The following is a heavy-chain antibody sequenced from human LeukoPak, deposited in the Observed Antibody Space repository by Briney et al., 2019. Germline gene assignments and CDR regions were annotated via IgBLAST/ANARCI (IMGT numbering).Heavy chain of an antibody. D-gene: IGHD1-26*01. Sequence: ASVKVSCKASGYTFTGYYMHWVRQAPGQGLEWMGYINPNSGGTNYAQNFQGRVTMTRDTSISTAYMELSRLRSDDTAVYYCARDGLVGNAFDIWGQGTMVTVSS. J-gene: IGHJ3*02. CDR1: GYTFTGYY. CDR2: INPNSGGT. V-gene: IGHV1-2*02. CDR3: ARDGLVGNAFDI.